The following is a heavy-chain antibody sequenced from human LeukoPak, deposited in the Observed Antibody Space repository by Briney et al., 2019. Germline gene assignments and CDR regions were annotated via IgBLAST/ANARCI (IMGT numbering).Heavy chain of an antibody. CDR1: GGSISSGDYY. V-gene: IGHV4-30-4*01. J-gene: IGHJ3*02. CDR2: IYYSGST. CDR3: ASGETYYYGSGSYLYPQSGAFDI. Sequence: SETLSLTCTVSGGSISSGDYYWSWIRQPPGKGVEWIGDIYYSGSTYYNPSLKSRVTLSVDTSTNHVSLKLSSVPAPDTAVYYCASGETYYYGSGSYLYPQSGAFDIWGQGTMVTVSS. D-gene: IGHD3-10*01.